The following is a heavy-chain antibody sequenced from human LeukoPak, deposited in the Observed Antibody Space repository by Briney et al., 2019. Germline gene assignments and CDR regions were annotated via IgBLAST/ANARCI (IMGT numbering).Heavy chain of an antibody. Sequence: GSLRLSCAASGFTFSSYAMSWVRQAPGKGLEWIGEINHSGSTNYNPSLKSRVTISVDTSKNQFFLKLSSVTAADTAVYYCARGDCSSTSCYRDWFDPWGQGTLVTVAS. CDR2: INHSGST. CDR1: GFTFSSYA. D-gene: IGHD2-2*02. J-gene: IGHJ5*02. CDR3: ARGDCSSTSCYRDWFDP. V-gene: IGHV4-34*01.